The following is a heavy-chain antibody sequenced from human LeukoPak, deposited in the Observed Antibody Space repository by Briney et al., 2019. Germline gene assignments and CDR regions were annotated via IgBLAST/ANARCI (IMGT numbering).Heavy chain of an antibody. V-gene: IGHV3-64*01. CDR2: ISSNGGST. D-gene: IGHD3-10*01. CDR1: GFTFSSYA. Sequence: PGGSLRLSCAASGFTFSSYAMHWVRQAPGKGLEYVSAISSNGGSTYYANSVKGRFTISRDNSKNTLYLQMGSLRAEDMAVYYCARVDRLSQITMVRGVINYWGQGTLVTVSS. CDR3: ARVDRLSQITMVRGVINY. J-gene: IGHJ4*02.